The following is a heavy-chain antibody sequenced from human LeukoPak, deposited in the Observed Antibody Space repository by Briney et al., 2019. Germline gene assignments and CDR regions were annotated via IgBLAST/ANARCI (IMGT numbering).Heavy chain of an antibody. Sequence: ASVKVSCKASGYTFTSYGISWVRQAPGQGLEWMGWISAYNGNTNYAQKLQGRVTMTTDTSTSTAYMELRSLRSDDTAVYYCARELYYYDSSGYDAFDYWGQGTLVTVSS. CDR2: ISAYNGNT. CDR1: GYTFTSYG. J-gene: IGHJ4*02. V-gene: IGHV1-18*01. D-gene: IGHD3-22*01. CDR3: ARELYYYDSSGYDAFDY.